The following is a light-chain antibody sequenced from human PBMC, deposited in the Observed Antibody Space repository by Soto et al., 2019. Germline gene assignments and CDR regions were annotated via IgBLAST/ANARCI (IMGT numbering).Light chain of an antibody. CDR1: QTVNTW. CDR3: QQYNSYSPEGLT. J-gene: IGKJ4*01. V-gene: IGKV1-5*01. Sequence: DIQLTQSPSTLSASVGERVTITCRASQTVNTWLAWYQHKPGKAPKLLIYDASVLETGVPSRFSGFSSGTEFTLTISSLQPDDFATYFCQQYNSYSPEGLTFGGGTKVAI. CDR2: DAS.